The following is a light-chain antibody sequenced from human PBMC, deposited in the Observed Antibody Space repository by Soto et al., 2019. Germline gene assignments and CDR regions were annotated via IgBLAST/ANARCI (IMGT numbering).Light chain of an antibody. CDR1: QSVSSSY. V-gene: IGKV3-20*01. CDR3: QLFGISFLT. CDR2: GAS. Sequence: EIVLTQSPGTLSLSPGERATLSCRASQSVSSSYLAWYQQKPGQAPRLLIYGASSRATGIPDRFSGSGSGTDFTLTISRLKPTYFAVSFYQLFGISFLTFGGGTKVEIK. J-gene: IGKJ4*01.